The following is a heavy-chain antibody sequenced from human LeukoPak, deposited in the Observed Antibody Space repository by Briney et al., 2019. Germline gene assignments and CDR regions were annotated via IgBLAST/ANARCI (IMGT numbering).Heavy chain of an antibody. D-gene: IGHD5-24*01. J-gene: IGHJ4*02. CDR2: ISYDGSNK. CDR3: ARGGLEMATIYLDY. V-gene: IGHV3-30*14. CDR1: GFTFSSYA. Sequence: PGGSLRLSCAASGFTFSSYAIHWVRQAPGKGLEWVAVISYDGSNKYYADSVKGRFTISRDNSKNTLYLQMNSLRAEDTAVYYCARGGLEMATIYLDYWGQGTLVTVSS.